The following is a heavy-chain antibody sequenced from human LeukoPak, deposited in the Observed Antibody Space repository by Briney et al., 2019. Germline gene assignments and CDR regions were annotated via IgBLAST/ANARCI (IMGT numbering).Heavy chain of an antibody. CDR2: IYHNGIT. CDR1: GGSISSGGYS. CDR3: ARGPTVFGDFWSGYYTH. J-gene: IGHJ4*02. V-gene: IGHV4-30-2*01. D-gene: IGHD3-3*01. Sequence: SETLSLTCAVSGGSISSGGYSWSWIRQPPGKGLEWVGYIYHNGITHYNSSLKSRVTISVDTSKNQFSLKLSSVTAADTAVYYCARGPTVFGDFWSGYYTHWGQGTPVTVSS.